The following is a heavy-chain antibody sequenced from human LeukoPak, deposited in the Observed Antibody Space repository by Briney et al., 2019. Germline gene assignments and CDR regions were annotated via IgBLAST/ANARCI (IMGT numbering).Heavy chain of an antibody. D-gene: IGHD3-9*01. V-gene: IGHV1-69*04. CDR2: IIPILGIA. Sequence: SSVKVSCKPSGRTFINYAISAVRPAPGQGLEWMGRIIPILGIANYAQKFQGRVTITADKSTSTAYMELSSLRSEDTAVYYCARSDADSLTYFDYWGQGTLVTVSS. CDR1: GRTFINYA. J-gene: IGHJ4*02. CDR3: ARSDADSLTYFDY.